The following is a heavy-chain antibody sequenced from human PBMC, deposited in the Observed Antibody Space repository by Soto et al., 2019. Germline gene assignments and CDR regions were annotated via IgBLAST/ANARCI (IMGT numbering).Heavy chain of an antibody. CDR1: GFTFSSYA. J-gene: IGHJ6*02. CDR2: ISYDGSNK. D-gene: IGHD5-18*01. CDR3: ARNAFNTAMGYYYYYGMDV. V-gene: IGHV3-30-3*01. Sequence: QVQLVESGGGVVQPGRSLRLSCAASGFTFSSYAMHWVRQAPGKGLEWVAVISYDGSNKHYADSVKGRFTISRDNSKNTLYLQMNRLRAEDTAVYYCARNAFNTAMGYYYYYGMDVWGQGTTVTVSS.